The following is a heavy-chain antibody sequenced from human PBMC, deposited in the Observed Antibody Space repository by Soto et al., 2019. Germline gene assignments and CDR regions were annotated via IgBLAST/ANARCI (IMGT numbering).Heavy chain of an antibody. CDR1: GFTFRNYN. D-gene: IGHD2-21*01. CDR3: ARDIASPGGDYFDS. V-gene: IGHV3-21*06. J-gene: IGHJ4*02. CDR2: ISTGGAYM. Sequence: EVQLVESGGGLVKAGGSLRLFCTASGFTFRNYNMNWVRQAPGKGLEWVSSISTGGAYMFYADSVKGRFTISRDNAQNSLFLQIDSTRGEDTAVYYCARDIASPGGDYFDSWGQGTLVTVSS.